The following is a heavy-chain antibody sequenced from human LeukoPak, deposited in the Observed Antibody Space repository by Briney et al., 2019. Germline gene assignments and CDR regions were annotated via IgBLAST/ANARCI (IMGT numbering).Heavy chain of an antibody. CDR1: GGSISSGGYS. CDR3: ARDPSHYGSGSYRWFDP. D-gene: IGHD3-10*01. CDR2: IYHSGST. J-gene: IGHJ5*02. Sequence: PSETLSLTCAVSGGSISSGGYSWSWIRQPPGKGLEWIGYIYHSGSTYYNPSLKSRVTISVDRSKNQFSLKLSSVTAADTAVYYCARDPSHYGSGSYRWFDPWGQGTLVTVSS. V-gene: IGHV4-30-2*01.